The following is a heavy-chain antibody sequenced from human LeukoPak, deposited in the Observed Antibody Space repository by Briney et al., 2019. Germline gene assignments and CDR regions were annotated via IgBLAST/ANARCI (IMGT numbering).Heavy chain of an antibody. V-gene: IGHV3-23*01. J-gene: IGHJ5*02. Sequence: PGGSLRLSCAASGFTFRSYAMGWVRQAPGKGLEWVAAIGGYGDNIFYGEFVMGRFTISRDNSRDTLYLQMNGLRAEDTAVYYCAKDHPGSYGAWGQGTLVIVSS. CDR1: GFTFRSYA. CDR3: AKDHPGSYGA. D-gene: IGHD3-10*01. CDR2: IGGYGDNI.